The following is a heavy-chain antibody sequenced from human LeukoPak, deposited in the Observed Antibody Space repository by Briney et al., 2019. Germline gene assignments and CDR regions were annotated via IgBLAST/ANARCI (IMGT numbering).Heavy chain of an antibody. CDR1: GFSLSTYA. CDR3: AKDRADNGDRLRFDP. D-gene: IGHD4-17*01. J-gene: IGHJ5*02. Sequence: GGSLRLSCAASGFSLSTYAMSCVRQAPGKGPEWVSAISGAGGRTYYADSVKGRFTISRDNSKNTLYLQMDSLRAEDTAVYYCAKDRADNGDRLRFDPWGQGTLVTVSS. V-gene: IGHV3-23*01. CDR2: ISGAGGRT.